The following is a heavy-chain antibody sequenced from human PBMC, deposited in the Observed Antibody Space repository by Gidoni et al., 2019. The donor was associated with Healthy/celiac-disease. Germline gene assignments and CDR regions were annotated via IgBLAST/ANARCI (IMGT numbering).Heavy chain of an antibody. D-gene: IGHD3-16*02. CDR3: AASAIMITFGGVIVDYYFDY. Sequence: QVPLQESCPGLVMPSLTLSLTCTVSGGSFSSGGYYLCWIRPHPGKGLEWIGYIYYSGSTYYNPSLKSRVTISGDTAKNQFALKLSSVTAADTAVYDCAASAIMITFGGVIVDYYFDYWGQGTLVTVSS. CDR1: GGSFSSGGYY. V-gene: IGHV4-31*03. CDR2: IYYSGST. J-gene: IGHJ4*02.